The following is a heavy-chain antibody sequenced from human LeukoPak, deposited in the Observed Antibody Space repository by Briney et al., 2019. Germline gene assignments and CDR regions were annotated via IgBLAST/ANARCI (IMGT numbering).Heavy chain of an antibody. CDR2: ISHRGST. CDR3: ARGAEYYAIWRGYAGYSDY. J-gene: IGHJ4*02. CDR1: GYSISNGYY. Sequence: SETLSLTCTVSGYSISNGYYWGWIRQPPGKGLEWVGSISHRGSTYYNPSLRSRITISLDRSKQKFSLKLTSVTAADTAVYFCARGAEYYAIWRGYAGYSDYWGQGTLVAVSS. V-gene: IGHV4-38-2*02. D-gene: IGHD3-3*01.